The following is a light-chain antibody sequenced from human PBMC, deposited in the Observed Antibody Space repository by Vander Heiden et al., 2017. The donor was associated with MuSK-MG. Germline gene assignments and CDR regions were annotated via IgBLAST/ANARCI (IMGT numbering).Light chain of an antibody. CDR3: QLRSGCPLT. V-gene: IGKV3-11*01. Sequence: EIVLTQSPATLSLSPGERATLSCRASQSVNYFAWYQQKPGQAPRLLIYDISKRVTGTPARLSGSGSGTDFTLTISILHPEDFAVYYCQLRSGCPLTFGGGTKVEI. CDR2: DIS. CDR1: QSVNY. J-gene: IGKJ4*01.